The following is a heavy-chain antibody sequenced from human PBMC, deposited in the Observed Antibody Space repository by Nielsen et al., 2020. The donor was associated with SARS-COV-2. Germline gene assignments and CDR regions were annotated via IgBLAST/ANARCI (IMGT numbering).Heavy chain of an antibody. CDR1: GFTFSSYW. D-gene: IGHD1/OR15-1a*01. CDR2: IKEDGREG. CDR3: ARLQQEERTYYYYGMDV. V-gene: IGHV3-7*03. Sequence: GESLKISCAASGFTFSSYWMSWVRQAPGKGLEWVANIKEDGREGYYVDSVKGRFTISRDNAKNSLYLQMNSLRAEDTALYHCARLQQEERTYYYYGMDVWGQGTTVTVSS. J-gene: IGHJ6*02.